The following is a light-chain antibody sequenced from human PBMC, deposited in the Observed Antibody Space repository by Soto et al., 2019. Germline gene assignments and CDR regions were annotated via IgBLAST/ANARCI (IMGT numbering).Light chain of an antibody. CDR2: GAS. CDR1: QGIGDT. Sequence: EILMTQSPSTLPVSPGEGATLSCRASQGIGDTLAWYQQKPGQTPRLLIYGASSRATGIPDRFSGSGSGTDFTLTISRLEPEDFEVYYCQQYGTYSRTFGQGTKVDIK. V-gene: IGKV3-20*01. CDR3: QQYGTYSRT. J-gene: IGKJ1*01.